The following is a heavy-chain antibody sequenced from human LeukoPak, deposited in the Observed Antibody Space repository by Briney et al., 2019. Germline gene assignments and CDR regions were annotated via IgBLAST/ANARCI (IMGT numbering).Heavy chain of an antibody. V-gene: IGHV1-18*01. Sequence: ASVKVSCKASGYTFTSYGISWVRQAPGQGLEWMGWISAYNGNTNYAQKLQGRVTMTTDTSTSTAYMELRSLRSDDTAAYYCAIWGDTAITFDYWGQGTLVTVSS. CDR1: GYTFTSYG. CDR3: AIWGDTAITFDY. D-gene: IGHD5-18*01. CDR2: ISAYNGNT. J-gene: IGHJ4*02.